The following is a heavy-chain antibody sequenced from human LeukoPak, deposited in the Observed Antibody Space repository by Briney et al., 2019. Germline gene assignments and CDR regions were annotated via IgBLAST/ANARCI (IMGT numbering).Heavy chain of an antibody. CDR3: AKALYGGHDY. V-gene: IGHV3-23*01. Sequence: GGSLRLSCAASGFTFSTYAMSWVRQAPGKGLECVSALSGNGNTIYYADSVKGRFTISRDNSKNTLSLQMNSLRAEDTAVYYCAKALYGGHDYWGQGTLVTVSS. CDR2: LSGNGNTI. J-gene: IGHJ4*02. CDR1: GFTFSTYA. D-gene: IGHD4-23*01.